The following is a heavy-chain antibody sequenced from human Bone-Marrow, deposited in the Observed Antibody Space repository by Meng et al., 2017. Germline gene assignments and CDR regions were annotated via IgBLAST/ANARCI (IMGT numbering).Heavy chain of an antibody. D-gene: IGHD4-17*01. Sequence: GESLKISCAASGFTFNRYDMHWVRQATGKGLEWVSAFGSAGDTYYPDSVKGRFTISRDYGKNSLYLQMNSLRAVDTAVYYCARGGYGDSNWHFDLWGRGTLVTVSS. CDR2: FGSAGDT. CDR1: GFTFNRYD. V-gene: IGHV3-13*01. CDR3: ARGGYGDSNWHFDL. J-gene: IGHJ2*01.